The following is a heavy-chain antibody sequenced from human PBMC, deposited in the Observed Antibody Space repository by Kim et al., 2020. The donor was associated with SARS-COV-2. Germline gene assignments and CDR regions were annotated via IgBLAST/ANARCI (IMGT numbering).Heavy chain of an antibody. D-gene: IGHD6-19*01. J-gene: IGHJ4*02. Sequence: KGRFTIATDNSKNALYLQMNSLRAEDTAVYYCAKVPFTPGIAVAGYFDYWGQGTLVTVSS. V-gene: IGHV3-23*01. CDR3: AKVPFTPGIAVAGYFDY.